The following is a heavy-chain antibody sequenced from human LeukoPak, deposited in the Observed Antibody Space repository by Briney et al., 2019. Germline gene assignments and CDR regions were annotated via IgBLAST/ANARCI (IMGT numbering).Heavy chain of an antibody. Sequence: SETLSLTCTVSGGSISSYYWSWIRQPPGKGLEWIGYIYYSGSTNYNPSLKSRVTISVGTSKNQFSLKLSSVTAADTAVYYCARTEGYSSGWYLIDWGQGTLVTVSS. CDR1: GGSISSYY. J-gene: IGHJ4*02. CDR2: IYYSGST. CDR3: ARTEGYSSGWYLID. V-gene: IGHV4-59*01. D-gene: IGHD6-19*01.